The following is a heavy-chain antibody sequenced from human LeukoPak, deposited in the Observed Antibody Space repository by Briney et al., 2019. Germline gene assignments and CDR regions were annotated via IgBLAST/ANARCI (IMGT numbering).Heavy chain of an antibody. CDR3: ARAPRTTRDPDPFDI. V-gene: IGHV4-59*01. D-gene: IGHD1-1*01. CDR2: IDYSGST. J-gene: IGHJ3*02. Sequence: SETLPLTCTVSGGSISCYYWSWIRQPPGKGVEWIRYIDYSGSTNYNPSVKSRVTISVDTSKNQFSLKLSSVTAADTAVYYGARAPRTTRDPDPFDIWGQGTMVTVSS. CDR1: GGSISCYY.